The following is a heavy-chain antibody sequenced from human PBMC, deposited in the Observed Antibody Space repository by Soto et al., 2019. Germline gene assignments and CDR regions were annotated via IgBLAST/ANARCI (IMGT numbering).Heavy chain of an antibody. CDR2: ISGTGRTT. D-gene: IGHD3-10*02. CDR1: GFTFSDYA. V-gene: IGHV3-23*01. J-gene: IGHJ4*02. CDR3: ARPDITTMFRMYGC. Sequence: GGSLRLSCAASGFTFSDYAMTWVRQTPGKGLEWVSVISGTGRTTHYVDSVKGRFTISRDNSKNTLFLQMNSLRPEDTAVYYCARPDITTMFRMYGCWGQGTLVTVSS.